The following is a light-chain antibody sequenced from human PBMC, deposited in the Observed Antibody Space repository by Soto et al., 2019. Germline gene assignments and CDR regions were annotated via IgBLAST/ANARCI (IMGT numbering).Light chain of an antibody. V-gene: IGKV4-1*01. CDR3: QQYFSAPGT. Sequence: DIVMTQSPDSLAVSLGERATLSCKSGQSVLYSSNNKNYLAWYQQRPGQPPKLLIYWASTRESGVPDRFSGSGSGTDFTLTISSQQAEDVAVYYCQQYFSAPGTFGQGTRVEIK. CDR1: QSVLYSSNNKNY. J-gene: IGKJ1*01. CDR2: WAS.